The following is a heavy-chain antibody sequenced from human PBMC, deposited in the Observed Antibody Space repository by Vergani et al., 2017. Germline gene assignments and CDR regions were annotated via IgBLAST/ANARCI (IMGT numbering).Heavy chain of an antibody. J-gene: IGHJ4*02. D-gene: IGHD5-18*01. CDR1: GFTFSSYA. Sequence: QVQLVESGGGVVQPGRSLRLSCAASGFTFSSYAMHWVRQAPGKGLEWVAVISYDGSNKYYADSVKGRFTISRDNSKNTLYLQMNSLRAEDTAVYYCARDLRGYSYGTYDYWGQGTLVTVSS. CDR2: ISYDGSNK. V-gene: IGHV3-30-3*01. CDR3: ARDLRGYSYGTYDY.